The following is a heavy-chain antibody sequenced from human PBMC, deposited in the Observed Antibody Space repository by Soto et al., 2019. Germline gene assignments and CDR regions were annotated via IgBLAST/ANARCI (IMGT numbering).Heavy chain of an antibody. CDR1: GFTLSSYW. V-gene: IGHV3-74*01. CDR3: ARIRDGYNFVGDC. CDR2: INIDGSST. J-gene: IGHJ4*02. Sequence: EVQLVESGGGLVQPGGSLRLSCAASGFTLSSYWMHWVRQAPGKGLVWVSRINIDGSSTSYADSVKGRFTISRDNAKNTLYLQVYSLRAEDTAVYYCARIRDGYNFVGDCWGQGTLVTVSS. D-gene: IGHD5-12*01.